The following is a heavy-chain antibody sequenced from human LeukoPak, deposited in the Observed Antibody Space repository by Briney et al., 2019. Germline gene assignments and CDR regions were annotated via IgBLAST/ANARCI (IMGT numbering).Heavy chain of an antibody. CDR2: IRSNSDGGTI. CDR1: GFTFSNAW. D-gene: IGHD3-22*01. Sequence: GGSLRLSCATSGFTFSNAWMNWVRQAPGKGLEWVGCIRSNSDGGTIDYAAPVKGRFTLSRDDSKTTLYLQMNSLQAEDTAVYYCATDFYDSTWGQGTLVTVSS. V-gene: IGHV3-15*07. CDR3: ATDFYDST. J-gene: IGHJ5*02.